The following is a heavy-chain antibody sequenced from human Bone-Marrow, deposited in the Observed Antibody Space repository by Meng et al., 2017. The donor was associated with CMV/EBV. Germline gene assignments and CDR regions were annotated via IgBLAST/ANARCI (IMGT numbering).Heavy chain of an antibody. CDR2: IYPGDSDT. Sequence: KVSCKGSGYSFTSYWIGWVRQMPGKGLEWMGIIYPGDSDTRYSPSFQGQVTISADKSISTAYLQWSSLNASDTAMYYCARRSSTSLEGAFDIWGQGTMVTVPS. CDR1: GYSFTSYW. CDR3: ARRSSTSLEGAFDI. J-gene: IGHJ3*02. D-gene: IGHD2-2*01. V-gene: IGHV5-51*01.